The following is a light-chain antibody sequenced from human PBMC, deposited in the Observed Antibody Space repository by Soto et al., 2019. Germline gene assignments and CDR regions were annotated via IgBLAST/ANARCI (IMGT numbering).Light chain of an antibody. Sequence: EIVMTQSPSTLSVSPWERATLSCMASQILSSDLGWYQQKPGQAPRLLMFGISTRATGVPARFSGSGSGTEFTLTIDSLQSEDFAVYYCQQYNNWPWTFGQGTKVDIK. V-gene: IGKV3-15*01. J-gene: IGKJ1*01. CDR2: GIS. CDR1: QILSSD. CDR3: QQYNNWPWT.